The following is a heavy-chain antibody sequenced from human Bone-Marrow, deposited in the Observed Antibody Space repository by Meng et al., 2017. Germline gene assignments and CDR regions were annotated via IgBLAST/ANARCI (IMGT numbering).Heavy chain of an antibody. CDR2: INPNSGGT. V-gene: IGHV1-2*02. D-gene: IGHD2-15*01. Sequence: ASVKVSCKASGYTFTGYYMHWVRQAPGQGLEWMGWINPNSGGTNYAQKFQGRVTMTRDTSISTAYMELSRLRSDDTAVYYCARSRLLKIYYYYYGMDAWGQGTTVTVSS. CDR3: ARSRLLKIYYYYYGMDA. CDR1: GYTFTGYY. J-gene: IGHJ6*02.